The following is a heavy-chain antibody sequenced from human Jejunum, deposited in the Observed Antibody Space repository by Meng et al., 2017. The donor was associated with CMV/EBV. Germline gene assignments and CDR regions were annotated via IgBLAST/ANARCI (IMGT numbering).Heavy chain of an antibody. V-gene: IGHV1-18*01. Sequence: QGQLGESGGEVKETGASVKCADKAVGYTFTNYGSTWVRQAPGQGLEWMGWISAYNGNTNYAQTLQGRLTMTTDTSTSTAYMELRSLRSDDTAVYYCARVEVGITSGDYWGQGTLVTVSS. D-gene: IGHD1-26*01. CDR1: GYTFTNYG. J-gene: IGHJ4*02. CDR2: ISAYNGNT. CDR3: ARVEVGITSGDY.